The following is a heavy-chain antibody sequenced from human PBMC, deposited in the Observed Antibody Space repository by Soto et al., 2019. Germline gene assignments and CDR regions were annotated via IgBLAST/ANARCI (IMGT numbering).Heavy chain of an antibody. J-gene: IGHJ6*02. CDR3: ARENYGGIAARLGNLYYYGMDV. CDR2: ISYDGSNK. D-gene: IGHD6-6*01. V-gene: IGHV3-30-3*01. CDR1: GFTFSSYA. Sequence: QVQLVESGGGVVQPGRSLRLSCAASGFTFSSYAMHWVRQAPGKGLEWVAVISYDGSNKYYADSVKGRFTISRDNSKNTLYLQMNSLRAEDTALYYCARENYGGIAARLGNLYYYGMDVWGQGTTVIVSS.